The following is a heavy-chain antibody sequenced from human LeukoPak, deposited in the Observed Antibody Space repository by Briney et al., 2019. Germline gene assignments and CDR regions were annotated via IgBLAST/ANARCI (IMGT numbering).Heavy chain of an antibody. J-gene: IGHJ4*02. V-gene: IGHV4-39*07. Sequence: PSETLSLTCTVSGGSISSSSYYWGWIRQPPGKGLEWIGSIYYSGSTYYNPSLKSRVTISVDTSKNQFSLKLSSVTAADTAVYYCARVSTSWYRWFDYWGQGTLVTVSS. D-gene: IGHD6-13*01. CDR2: IYYSGST. CDR3: ARVSTSWYRWFDY. CDR1: GGSISSSSYY.